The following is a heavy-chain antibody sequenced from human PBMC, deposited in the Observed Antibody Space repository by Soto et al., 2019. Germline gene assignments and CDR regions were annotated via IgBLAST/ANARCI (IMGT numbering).Heavy chain of an antibody. D-gene: IGHD6-6*01. CDR1: GFTFSSYG. V-gene: IGHV3-33*01. CDR3: ARDPHSRSSREQGGGGY. CDR2: IWYDGRNK. J-gene: IGHJ4*02. Sequence: VQLVESGGGVVQPGRSLRLSCAASGFTFSSYGMHWVRQAPGKGLEWVAVIWYDGRNKYYADSVKGRFTISRDNSKNTLYLQMNRRRAEVTAVYYCARDPHSRSSREQGGGGYWGQGTLVTVSS.